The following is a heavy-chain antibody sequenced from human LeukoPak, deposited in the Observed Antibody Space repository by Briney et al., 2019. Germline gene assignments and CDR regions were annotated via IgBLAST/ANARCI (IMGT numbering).Heavy chain of an antibody. CDR2: ISGSGGST. V-gene: IGHV3-23*01. CDR3: AKGETYYYGAGSYYPLDYYFDY. CDR1: GFTFSSYA. D-gene: IGHD3-10*01. J-gene: IGHJ4*02. Sequence: GGSLRLSCAASGFTFSSYAMSWARQAPGKGLEWLSSISGSGGSTYYADSVKGRFTISGDNSKNTLYLQMNSLRAEDTAVYYCAKGETYYYGAGSYYPLDYYFDYWGQGTLVTVSS.